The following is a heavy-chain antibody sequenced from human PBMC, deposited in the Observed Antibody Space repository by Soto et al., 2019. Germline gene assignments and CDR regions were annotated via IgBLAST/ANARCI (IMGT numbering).Heavy chain of an antibody. CDR1: GFTFSSYG. CDR3: ASGAYSGSDLDY. J-gene: IGHJ4*02. V-gene: IGHV3-30*03. D-gene: IGHD1-26*01. CDR2: ISYDGSNK. Sequence: QVQLVESGGGVVQPGRSLRLSCAASGFTFSSYGMHWVRQAPGKGLELVAVISYDGSNKYYADSVKGRFTISRDNSKNTRYLQMNSLSAEDPAVYYCASGAYSGSDLDYWGQGTLVTVSS.